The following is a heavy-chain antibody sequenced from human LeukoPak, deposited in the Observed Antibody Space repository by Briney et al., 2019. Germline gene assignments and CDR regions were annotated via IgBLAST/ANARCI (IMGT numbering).Heavy chain of an antibody. CDR3: AGGIAAAGGGY. CDR2: INSDGSST. J-gene: IGHJ4*02. Sequence: GGSLRLSCAASGFTFSSYWMHWVHQAPGKGLVWVSRINSDGSSTSYADSVKGRFTISRDNAKNSLYLQMNSLRAEDTAVYYCAGGIAAAGGGYWGQGTLVTVSS. D-gene: IGHD6-13*01. CDR1: GFTFSSYW. V-gene: IGHV3-74*01.